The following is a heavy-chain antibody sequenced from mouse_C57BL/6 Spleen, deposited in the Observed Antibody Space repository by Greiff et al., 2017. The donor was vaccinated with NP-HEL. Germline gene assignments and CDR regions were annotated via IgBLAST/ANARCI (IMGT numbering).Heavy chain of an antibody. J-gene: IGHJ2*01. CDR2: ISYSGST. Sequence: EVKLQESGPGLVKPSQSLSLTCTVTGYSITSGYGWHWIRQFPGNTLEWMGYISYSGSTNYNPSLNSRISITRDTSKNQFFLQLNSVTTEDTATYYWARTARIKYWGQGTTLTVSS. V-gene: IGHV3-1*02. CDR1: GYSITSGYG. CDR3: ARTARIKY. D-gene: IGHD1-2*01.